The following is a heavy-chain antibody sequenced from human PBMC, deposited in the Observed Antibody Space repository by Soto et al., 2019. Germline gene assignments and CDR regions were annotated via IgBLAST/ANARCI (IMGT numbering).Heavy chain of an antibody. CDR1: GFSLKTSGVG. CDR2: LYWDDDK. V-gene: IGHV2-5*02. Sequence: QITLKESGPTLVKPTQTLTLTCIFSGFSLKTSGVGVGWIRQPPGKALEWLALLYWDDDKRYSPSLKRRLTITKDTSKKQMVLIMTSVDPVDTATYYCAHSDYYGSWYFDYWGQGTLVTVSS. CDR3: AHSDYYGSWYFDY. D-gene: IGHD3-10*01. J-gene: IGHJ4*02.